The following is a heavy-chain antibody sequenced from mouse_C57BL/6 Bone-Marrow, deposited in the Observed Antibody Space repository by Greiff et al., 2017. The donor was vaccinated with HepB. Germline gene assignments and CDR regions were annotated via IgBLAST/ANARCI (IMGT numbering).Heavy chain of an antibody. CDR1: GYTFTSYG. D-gene: IGHD1-1*01. Sequence: VQVVESGAELARPGASVKLSCKASGYTFTSYGISWVKQRTGQGLEWIGEIYPRSGNTYYNEKFKGKATLTADKSSSTAYMELRSLTSEDSAVYFCARMGYYGSSPFGYWGQGTLVTVSA. CDR3: ARMGYYGSSPFGY. J-gene: IGHJ3*01. V-gene: IGHV1-81*01. CDR2: IYPRSGNT.